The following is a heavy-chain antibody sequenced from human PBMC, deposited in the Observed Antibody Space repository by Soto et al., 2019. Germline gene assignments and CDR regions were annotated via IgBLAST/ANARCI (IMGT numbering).Heavy chain of an antibody. CDR3: TRANWYSEY. CDR1: GGSISNHY. J-gene: IGHJ4*02. CDR2: IYYNGNT. V-gene: IGHV4-59*11. Sequence: QVQLQESGPGLVKPSETLSLTCTVSGGSISNHYWSWIRQPPGKGLEWIGYIYYNGNTNYKPSLKSRVTMSVDTSKHHISLKLSSVTAADTAVYYCTRANWYSEYWGQGTLVTVSS. D-gene: IGHD7-27*01.